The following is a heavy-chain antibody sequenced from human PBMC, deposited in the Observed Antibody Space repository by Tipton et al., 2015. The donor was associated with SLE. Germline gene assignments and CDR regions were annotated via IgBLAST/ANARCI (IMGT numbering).Heavy chain of an antibody. V-gene: IGHV4-39*07. CDR2: IYYSGST. CDR1: GGYISSSSYY. CDR3: ARESNYDLWSGMYYYFCFMDV. D-gene: IGHD3-3*01. Sequence: TLSLTCTVSGGYISSSSYYWGWIRQPPGKGLEWIGCIYYSGSTYYNPSLRSRVTISIDTSKNQFSLKVSSVTAADTAVYYCARESNYDLWSGMYYYFCFMDVWGKGSTVTVSS. J-gene: IGHJ6*03.